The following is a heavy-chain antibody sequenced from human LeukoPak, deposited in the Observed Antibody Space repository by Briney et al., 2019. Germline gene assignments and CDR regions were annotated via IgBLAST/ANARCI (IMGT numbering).Heavy chain of an antibody. Sequence: GGSLRLSCAASGFTFSSYAMHGGRQAPRKGLEWVAVISYDGSNKYYADSVKGRFTISRDNSKNTLYLQMTSLRAEDTAVYYCARETVGHDAFDIWGQGTMVTVSS. CDR2: ISYDGSNK. J-gene: IGHJ3*02. D-gene: IGHD1-14*01. CDR1: GFTFSSYA. CDR3: ARETVGHDAFDI. V-gene: IGHV3-30-3*01.